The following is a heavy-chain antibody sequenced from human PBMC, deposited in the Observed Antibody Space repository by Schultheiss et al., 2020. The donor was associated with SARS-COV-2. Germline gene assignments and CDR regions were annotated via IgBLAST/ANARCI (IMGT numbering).Heavy chain of an antibody. J-gene: IGHJ4*02. CDR3: ARDGYYYDSSGYYHIFDY. D-gene: IGHD3-22*01. Sequence: GESLKISCAASGFTFSSYAMHWVRQAPGKGLEWVAVISYDGSNKYYADSVKGRFTISRDNSKNTLYLQMNSLRAEDTAVYYCARDGYYYDSSGYYHIFDYWGQGTLVTVSS. CDR1: GFTFSSYA. CDR2: ISYDGSNK. V-gene: IGHV3-30*01.